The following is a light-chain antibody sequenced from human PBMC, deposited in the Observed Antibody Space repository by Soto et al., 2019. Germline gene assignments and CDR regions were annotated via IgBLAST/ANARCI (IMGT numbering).Light chain of an antibody. Sequence: DVQMTQSPSTLSASVGDRVTITCRASQSISTWLAWYQQKPGKAPNLLIHKASSLESGVPSRFSGSGFGAEFTLTISGLQPEDAATYYCQQYDNYWTFGQGTKAEI. CDR2: KAS. V-gene: IGKV1-5*03. J-gene: IGKJ1*01. CDR1: QSISTW. CDR3: QQYDNYWT.